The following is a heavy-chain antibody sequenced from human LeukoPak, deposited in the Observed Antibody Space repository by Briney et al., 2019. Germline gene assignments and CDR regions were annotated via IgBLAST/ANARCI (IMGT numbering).Heavy chain of an antibody. CDR1: GGSFSGYY. CDR2: INHSGST. CDR3: ARVHELHYYYYMDV. J-gene: IGHJ6*03. Sequence: SETLSLTCAVYGGSFSGYYWSWIRQPPGKGLEWIGEINHSGSTNYNPSLKSRVTISVDTSKNQFSLKLSSVTAADTAVYYCARVHELHYYYYMDVWGKGTTVTVSS. V-gene: IGHV4-34*01. D-gene: IGHD1-26*01.